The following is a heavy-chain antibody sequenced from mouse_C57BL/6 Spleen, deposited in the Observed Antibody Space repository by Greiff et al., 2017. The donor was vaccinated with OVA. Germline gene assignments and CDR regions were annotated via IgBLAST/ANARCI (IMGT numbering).Heavy chain of an antibody. CDR2: IHPNSGST. J-gene: IGHJ4*01. D-gene: IGHD2-12*01. CDR1: GYTFTSYW. CDR3: ARWLLEFLYAMDY. Sequence: QVQLQQPGAELVKPGASVKLSCKASGYTFTSYWMHWVKQRPGQGLEWIGMIHPNSGSTNYNEKFKSKATLTVDKSSSTAYMQLSSLTSEDSAVYYCARWLLEFLYAMDYWGQGTSVTVSS. V-gene: IGHV1-64*01.